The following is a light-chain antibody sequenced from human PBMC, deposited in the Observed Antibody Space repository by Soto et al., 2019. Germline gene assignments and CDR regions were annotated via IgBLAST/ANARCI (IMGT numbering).Light chain of an antibody. CDR1: QSVSNNY. CDR3: QQVKNNLPLT. J-gene: IGKJ4*01. CDR2: GAS. V-gene: IGKV3-20*01. Sequence: EIVLTQSPGTLSLSPGERATLSCRASQSVSNNYLAWYQQKPGQAPRLLIYGASNRATGIPDRFSGSGSGTDFTLTISRLEPEDFATYYCQQVKNNLPLTFGGGTKVDIK.